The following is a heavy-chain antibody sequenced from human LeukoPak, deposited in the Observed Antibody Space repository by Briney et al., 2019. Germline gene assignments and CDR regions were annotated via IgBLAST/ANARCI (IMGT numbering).Heavy chain of an antibody. CDR2: IRSKAYGGTT. D-gene: IGHD5-18*01. Sequence: PGRSLRLSCTASGFTFGDYSMSWVRQAPGKGLEWVGFIRSKAYGGTTEYAALGKGKLTTSRDESKSIAYLKMNSLKTEDTAVYYCTRAAMGHFDYWGQGTLVTVSS. V-gene: IGHV3-49*04. CDR3: TRAAMGHFDY. J-gene: IGHJ4*02. CDR1: GFTFGDYS.